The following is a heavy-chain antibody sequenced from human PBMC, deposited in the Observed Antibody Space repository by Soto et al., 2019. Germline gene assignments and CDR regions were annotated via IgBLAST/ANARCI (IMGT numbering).Heavy chain of an antibody. Sequence: ASVKVSCKASGGTFSSYAISWVRQAPGQGLEWMGGIIPIFGTANYAQKFQGRVTITADESTSTAYMELSSLRSEDTAVYYCAGPRTNIVVVTAEYYYGMDVWGQGTTVTVSS. CDR2: IIPIFGTA. CDR3: AGPRTNIVVVTAEYYYGMDV. CDR1: GGTFSSYA. J-gene: IGHJ6*02. V-gene: IGHV1-69*13. D-gene: IGHD2-21*02.